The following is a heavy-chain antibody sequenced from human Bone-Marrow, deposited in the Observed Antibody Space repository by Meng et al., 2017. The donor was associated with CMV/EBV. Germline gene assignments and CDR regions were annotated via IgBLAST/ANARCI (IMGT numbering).Heavy chain of an antibody. CDR2: IYSGGSST. J-gene: IGHJ4*02. D-gene: IGHD2/OR15-2a*01. V-gene: IGHV3-23*03. CDR3: ATSPFWDNIKPERYSDY. CDR1: GFTFSSYA. Sequence: GESLKISCAASGFTFSSYAMSWVRQAPGKGLEWVSVIYSGGSSTYYADSVKGRFTISRDNSKNTLYLQMNSLRAEDMAVYYCATSPFWDNIKPERYSDYWGQGTLVTVSS.